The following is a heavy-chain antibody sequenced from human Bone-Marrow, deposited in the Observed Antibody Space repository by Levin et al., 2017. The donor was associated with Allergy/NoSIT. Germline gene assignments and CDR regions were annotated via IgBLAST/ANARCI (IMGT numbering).Heavy chain of an antibody. CDR2: IWYDGSNK. J-gene: IGHJ4*02. CDR3: ARANTYYYDSSGYHIDY. CDR1: GFTFSSYG. Sequence: GESLKISCAASGFTFSSYGMHWVRQAPGKGLEWVAVIWYDGSNKYYADSVKGRFTISRDNSKNTLYLQMNSLRAEDTAVYYCARANTYYYDSSGYHIDYWGQGTLVTVSS. V-gene: IGHV3-33*01. D-gene: IGHD3-22*01.